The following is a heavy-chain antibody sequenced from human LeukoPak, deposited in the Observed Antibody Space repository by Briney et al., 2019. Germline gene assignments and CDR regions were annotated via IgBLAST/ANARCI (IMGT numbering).Heavy chain of an antibody. CDR1: GFTFDDYA. D-gene: IGHD4-17*01. CDR3: AKDQAYGPIDY. J-gene: IGHJ4*02. Sequence: GGSLRLSCAASGFTFDDYAMHWVRQAPGKGLEWVSLISGDGGSTYYADSVKGRFTISRDNSKNSLYLQMNSLRTVDTALYYCAKDQAYGPIDYWGQGTLVTVSS. CDR2: ISGDGGST. V-gene: IGHV3-43*02.